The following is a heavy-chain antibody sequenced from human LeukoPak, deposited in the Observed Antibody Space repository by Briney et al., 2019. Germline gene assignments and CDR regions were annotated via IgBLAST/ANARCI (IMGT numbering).Heavy chain of an antibody. CDR1: GFTVSSNY. CDR3: ARGHKYSSSSFDY. D-gene: IGHD6-6*01. J-gene: IGHJ4*02. V-gene: IGHV3-66*01. CDR2: IYSGGST. Sequence: AGGSLRLSCAASGFTVSSNYMSWVRQAPGKGLEWVSVIYSGGSTYYADSVKGRFTISRDNSKNTLYLQMNSLRAEDTAVYYCARGHKYSSSSFDYWGQGTLVTVSS.